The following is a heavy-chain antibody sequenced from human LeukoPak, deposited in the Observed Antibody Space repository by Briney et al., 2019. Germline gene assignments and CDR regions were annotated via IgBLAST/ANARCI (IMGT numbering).Heavy chain of an antibody. CDR2: IYHGGST. CDR1: GGSISSSNW. J-gene: IGHJ4*02. D-gene: IGHD6-19*01. V-gene: IGHV4-4*02. Sequence: SGTLSLTCAVSGGSISSSNWWSWVRQPPGKGLEWIGEIYHGGSTNYNPSLKSRVTISVDKSKNQFPLKLSSVTAADTAVYYCARVLIAVAGTRTNYFDYWGQGTLVTVSS. CDR3: ARVLIAVAGTRTNYFDY.